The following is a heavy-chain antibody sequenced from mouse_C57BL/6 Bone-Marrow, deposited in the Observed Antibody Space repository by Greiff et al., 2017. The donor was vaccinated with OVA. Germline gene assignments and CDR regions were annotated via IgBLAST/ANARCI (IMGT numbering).Heavy chain of an antibody. D-gene: IGHD1-1*01. Sequence: EVKLMESGPVLVKPGASVKMSCKASGYTFTDYYMNWVKQSHGKSLEWIGVINPYNGGTSYNQKFKGKATLTVDKSSSTAYMELNSLTSEDSAVYYCARPITTVVATPYYYAMDYWGQGTSVTVSS. CDR3: ARPITTVVATPYYYAMDY. CDR2: INPYNGGT. V-gene: IGHV1-19*01. J-gene: IGHJ4*01. CDR1: GYTFTDYY.